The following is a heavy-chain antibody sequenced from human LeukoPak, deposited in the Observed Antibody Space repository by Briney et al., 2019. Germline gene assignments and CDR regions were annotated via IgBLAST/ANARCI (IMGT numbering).Heavy chain of an antibody. CDR2: ISGSGGST. CDR3: AKSRARITIFVAFDR. D-gene: IGHD3-3*01. J-gene: IGHJ5*02. V-gene: IGHV3-23*01. CDR1: GFTFSSYA. Sequence: GGSLSLSCAASGFTFSSYAMSWVRQAPGKGLEWVSAISGSGGSTYYADSVTGRFTISRDNSKNTLYLQMNSLRAEDTAVYYCAKSRARITIFVAFDRWGQGTLVAASS.